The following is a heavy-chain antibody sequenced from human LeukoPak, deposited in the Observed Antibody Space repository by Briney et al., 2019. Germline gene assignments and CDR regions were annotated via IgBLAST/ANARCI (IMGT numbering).Heavy chain of an antibody. J-gene: IGHJ4*02. CDR2: ISSSSSYI. V-gene: IGHV3-21*01. D-gene: IGHD3-22*01. Sequence: GGSLRLSCAASGFTFSSYSMNWVRQAPGKGLEWVSSISSSSSYIHYTDSVKGRFTISRDNTKKSLYLQMNSLRAKDTAVYYCARDRYDRSGYYDYWGQGTLVTVSS. CDR3: ARDRYDRSGYYDY. CDR1: GFTFSSYS.